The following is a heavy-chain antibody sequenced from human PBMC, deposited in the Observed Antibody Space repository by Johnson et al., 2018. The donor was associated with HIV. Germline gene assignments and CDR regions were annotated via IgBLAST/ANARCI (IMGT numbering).Heavy chain of an antibody. J-gene: IGHJ3*02. CDR3: VRDYGAYVDVAFDI. D-gene: IGHD4-17*01. Sequence: VQLVESGGGLVQPGRSLRLSCEVYGFTFRTYVMHWVRQAPGKGLEWVSVIYSGGGTYYADSVKGRFTISRDTSANTVNLQMNGLRADDTATYYCVRDYGAYVDVAFDIWGQGTMVTVSS. CDR2: IYSGGGT. V-gene: IGHV3-23*04. CDR1: GFTFRTYV.